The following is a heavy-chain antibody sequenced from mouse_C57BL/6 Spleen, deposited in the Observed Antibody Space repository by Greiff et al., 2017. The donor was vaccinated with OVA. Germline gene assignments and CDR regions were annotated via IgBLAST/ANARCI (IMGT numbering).Heavy chain of an antibody. D-gene: IGHD1-1*01. CDR3: TGTTVVAPLMDY. Sequence: EVKLQESGGGLVQPGGSMKLSCAASGFTFSDAWMDWVRQSPEKGLEWVAEIRNKANNHATYYAESVKGRFTISRDDSKSSVYLQMNSLRAEDTGIYYCTGTTVVAPLMDYWGQGTSVTVSS. CDR2: IRNKANNHAT. V-gene: IGHV6-6*01. J-gene: IGHJ4*01. CDR1: GFTFSDAW.